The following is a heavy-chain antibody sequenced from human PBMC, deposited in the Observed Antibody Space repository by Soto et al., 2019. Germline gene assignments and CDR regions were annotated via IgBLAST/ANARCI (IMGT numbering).Heavy chain of an antibody. CDR2: IHHSGTT. J-gene: IGHJ3*01. Sequence: QVQLQESGPGLLKPSETLSLTCSVSGGSVSSGRYYWSWVRQHPGKGLEWIGYIHHSGTTDYNPSLTSRALISIDRLQNPSSLTLGSVSAAATAVYYCETIPTSPAPNRDTLDVWGQGTVVTGS. V-gene: IGHV4-31*03. CDR1: GGSVSSGRYY. CDR3: ETIPTSPAPNRDTLDV.